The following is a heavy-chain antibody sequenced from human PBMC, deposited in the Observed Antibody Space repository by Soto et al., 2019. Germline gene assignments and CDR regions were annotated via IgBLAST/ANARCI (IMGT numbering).Heavy chain of an antibody. CDR2: ISSSGYST. J-gene: IGHJ4*02. Sequence: VPLLESGGDLVQPGVSRRLSCAASGFTFNNYAMSWVRQAPGKGLEWVSAISSSGYSTYYADSVKGRFTISRDNSKNTVYLQMNNLRAEDTAVYYCAKGSVVVAAKFDSWGQGTLVTVSS. D-gene: IGHD2-21*02. V-gene: IGHV3-23*01. CDR3: AKGSVVVAAKFDS. CDR1: GFTFNNYA.